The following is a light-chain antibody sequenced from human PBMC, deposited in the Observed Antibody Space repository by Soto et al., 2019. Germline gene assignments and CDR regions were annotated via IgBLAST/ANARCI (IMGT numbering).Light chain of an antibody. V-gene: IGLV2-14*03. CDR3: SSYTSSSTLSTYV. J-gene: IGLJ1*01. CDR2: DVS. Sequence: QSALTQPASVSGSPGQSIPISCTGTSGDVGGYNYVSWYQHHPGKAPKLMIYDVSNRPSGVSNRFSGSKSGNTASLIISGLQAEDEADYYCSSYTSSSTLSTYVFGTGTKVTVL. CDR1: SGDVGGYNY.